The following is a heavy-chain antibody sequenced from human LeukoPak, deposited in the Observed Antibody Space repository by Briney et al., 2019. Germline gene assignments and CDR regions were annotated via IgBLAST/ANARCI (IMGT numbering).Heavy chain of an antibody. CDR2: ISSRGSTI. CDR1: GYSLSSYE. CDR3: AIVWWVLRYAFDT. D-gene: IGHD2-21*01. Sequence: GGSLRLSCEASGYSLSSYEMNWVRQAPGKGLEWVSHISSRGSTIYYADSVKGRFTISRDNAKNSLYLQMNSLRAEDTAVYYCAIVWWVLRYAFDTWGQGTMVTVSS. J-gene: IGHJ3*02. V-gene: IGHV3-48*03.